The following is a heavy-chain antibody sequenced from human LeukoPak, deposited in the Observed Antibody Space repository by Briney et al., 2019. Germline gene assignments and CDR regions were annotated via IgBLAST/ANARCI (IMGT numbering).Heavy chain of an antibody. D-gene: IGHD1-26*01. V-gene: IGHV3-74*01. Sequence: GGSLRLSCADSGFTFNSYWMHWVRQAPGKGLAWVSHITTDGSGTSYADSVKGRFTISRDNAKKTLYLQMNSLRAEDTAVYYCARGAVAGANFDYWGLGTLVTVSS. CDR3: ARGAVAGANFDY. J-gene: IGHJ4*02. CDR2: ITTDGSGT. CDR1: GFTFNSYW.